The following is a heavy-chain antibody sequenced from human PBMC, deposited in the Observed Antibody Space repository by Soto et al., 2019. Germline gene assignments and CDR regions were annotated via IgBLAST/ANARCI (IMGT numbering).Heavy chain of an antibody. CDR2: ISSNSATI. CDR3: VKDMKWGGMTTIHYFDS. D-gene: IGHD4-17*01. V-gene: IGHV3-9*02. J-gene: IGHJ4*02. Sequence: EVQLVESGGGLVQPGRSLRLSCVASGFIADDYAMHWVRQTPGKGLEWVSGISSNSATINYADSVKGRFTISRDNAKNSLFLQMNSLRPEDTAFYYCVKDMKWGGMTTIHYFDSWGQGTLVTVSS. CDR1: GFIADDYA.